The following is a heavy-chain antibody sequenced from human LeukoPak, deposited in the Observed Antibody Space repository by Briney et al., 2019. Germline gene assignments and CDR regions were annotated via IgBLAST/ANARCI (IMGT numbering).Heavy chain of an antibody. J-gene: IGHJ5*02. Sequence: SQTLSLTCGISGDSVFSSSAAWNWIRQSPSRGLEWLGRTYYRSKWYNEYAVSVKSRITITPDTSKNQFSLQLNSVTPEDTAVYYCARGLNPFDILSRFDPWGQGTLVTVSS. CDR2: TYYRSKWYN. D-gene: IGHD3-9*01. CDR3: ARGLNPFDILSRFDP. CDR1: GDSVFSSSAA. V-gene: IGHV6-1*01.